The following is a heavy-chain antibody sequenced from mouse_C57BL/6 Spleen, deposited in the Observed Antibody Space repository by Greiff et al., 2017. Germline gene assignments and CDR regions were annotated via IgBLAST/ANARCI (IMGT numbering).Heavy chain of an antibody. CDR1: GFTFSSYA. Sequence: DVKLVESGGGLVKPGGSLKLSCAASGFTFSSYAMTWVRQTPEKRLEWVATISDGGSYTYYPDNVKGRFTISRDNAKNNLSLHMRLLKSEDTAMYYCARDSNYFAYWGQGTLVTVSA. CDR2: ISDGGSYT. V-gene: IGHV5-4*01. J-gene: IGHJ3*01. CDR3: ARDSNYFAY. D-gene: IGHD2-5*01.